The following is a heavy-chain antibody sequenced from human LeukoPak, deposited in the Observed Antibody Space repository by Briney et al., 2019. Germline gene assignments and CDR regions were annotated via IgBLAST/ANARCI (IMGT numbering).Heavy chain of an antibody. Sequence: GGSLRLSCAAPGFTFSSYGMHWVRQAPGKGLEWVAVIWYDGSNKYYADSVKGRFTISRDNSKNTLYLQMNSLRAEDTAVYYCARDRVPAARTRVAFDIWGQGTMVTVSS. D-gene: IGHD2-2*01. V-gene: IGHV3-33*01. CDR3: ARDRVPAARTRVAFDI. J-gene: IGHJ3*02. CDR2: IWYDGSNK. CDR1: GFTFSSYG.